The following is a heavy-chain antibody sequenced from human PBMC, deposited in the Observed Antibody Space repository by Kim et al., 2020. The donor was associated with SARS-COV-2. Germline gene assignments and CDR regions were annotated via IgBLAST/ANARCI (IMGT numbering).Heavy chain of an antibody. CDR1: GFTFSSYA. V-gene: IGHV3-64D*09. CDR2: ISSNGGST. D-gene: IGHD3-3*01. Sequence: GGSLRLSCSASGFTFSSYAMHWVRQAPGKGLEYVSAISSNGGSTYYADSVKGRFTISRDNSKNTLYLQMSSLRAEDTAVYYCVSDRYYDFWSGYRYFDYWGQGTLVTVSS. CDR3: VSDRYYDFWSGYRYFDY. J-gene: IGHJ4*02.